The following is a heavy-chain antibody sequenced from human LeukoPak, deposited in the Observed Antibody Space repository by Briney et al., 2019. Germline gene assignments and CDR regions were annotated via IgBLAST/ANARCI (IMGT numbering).Heavy chain of an antibody. CDR2: IYSGGTT. CDR1: GFSVSSNF. V-gene: IGHV3-53*01. CDR3: ARDGYGNNYMDV. J-gene: IGHJ6*04. D-gene: IGHD1/OR15-1a*01. Sequence: PGGSLRLSCAASGFSVSSNFMSWVRQAAGKGLEWVSVIYSGGTTYYADSVKGRFTISRDNSKNTLSLQMNNLRAEDTAVYYCARDGYGNNYMDVWGKGTTVTVSS.